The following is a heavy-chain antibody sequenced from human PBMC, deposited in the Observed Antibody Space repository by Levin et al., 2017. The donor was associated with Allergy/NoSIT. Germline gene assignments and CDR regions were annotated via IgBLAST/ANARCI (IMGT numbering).Heavy chain of an antibody. Sequence: SETLSLTCAISGDSVSSNSAAWNWIRQSPSRGLEWLGRTYYRSKWYNDYAVSVKSRITINPDTSKNQFSLQLNSVTPEDTAVYYCARAVFKLGYYYYYYMDVWGKGTTVTVSS. J-gene: IGHJ6*03. V-gene: IGHV6-1*01. CDR2: TYYRSKWYN. CDR3: ARAVFKLGYYYYYYMDV. D-gene: IGHD7-27*01. CDR1: GDSVSSNSAA.